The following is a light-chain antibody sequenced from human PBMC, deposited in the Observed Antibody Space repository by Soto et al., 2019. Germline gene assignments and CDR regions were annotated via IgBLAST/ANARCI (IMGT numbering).Light chain of an antibody. J-gene: IGLJ2*01. Sequence: QSVLTQPPSVSAAPGQKVTISCSGSSCNIGNNYVSWYQQLPGTAPKLLIYDNNKRPSGIPDRFSGSKSGTSATLGITGLQTGDEADYYCGTWDSSLSLVVFGGGTKLTVL. CDR3: GTWDSSLSLVV. CDR2: DNN. CDR1: SCNIGNNY. V-gene: IGLV1-51*01.